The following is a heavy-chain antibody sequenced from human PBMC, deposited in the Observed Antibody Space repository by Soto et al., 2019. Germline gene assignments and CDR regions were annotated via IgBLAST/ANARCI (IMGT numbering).Heavy chain of an antibody. CDR3: ARVERGTDTSVVDASDN. CDR1: GGSVSSGNYY. CDR2: MSHRGGT. J-gene: IGHJ3*02. D-gene: IGHD3-16*01. V-gene: IGHV4-34*01. Sequence: QVQLQQWGAGLLKPSETLSLTCAVYGGSVSSGNYYWSWIRQPPGKGLEWIGEMSHRGGTPFNPSLKRRVTTSVDTSTIHGTMKMSSVPAEDTALYYYARVERGTDTSVVDASDNWGPGTMLTASS.